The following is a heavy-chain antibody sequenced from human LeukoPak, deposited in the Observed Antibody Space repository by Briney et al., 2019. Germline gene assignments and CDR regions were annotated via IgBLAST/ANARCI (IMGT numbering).Heavy chain of an antibody. V-gene: IGHV1-24*01. J-gene: IGHJ4*02. Sequence: ASVKVSCKVSGYTLTELSMHWVRQAPGKGLEWMGGFDPGDGETIYAQKFQGRVTMTEDTSTDTAYMELSSLRSEDTAVYYCATLSGFWSGYYTGFEDYWGRGTLVTVSS. CDR1: GYTLTELS. D-gene: IGHD3-3*01. CDR3: ATLSGFWSGYYTGFEDY. CDR2: FDPGDGET.